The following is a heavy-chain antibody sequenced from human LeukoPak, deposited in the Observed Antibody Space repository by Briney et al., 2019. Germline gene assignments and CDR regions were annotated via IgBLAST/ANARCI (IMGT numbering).Heavy chain of an antibody. CDR2: ISSAGSYI. CDR1: GFTFSTYT. Sequence: PGGSLRLSCAAFGFTFSTYTRNWVRQAPGKGLDWVSSISSAGSYIFYADSMKGRFTISRDNAKNSLYLQMNSLRGEDTAGYHGARVGGGYDFWSGYLHAFDIWGQGTMVAVSS. CDR3: ARVGGGYDFWSGYLHAFDI. J-gene: IGHJ3*02. D-gene: IGHD3-3*01. V-gene: IGHV3-21*01.